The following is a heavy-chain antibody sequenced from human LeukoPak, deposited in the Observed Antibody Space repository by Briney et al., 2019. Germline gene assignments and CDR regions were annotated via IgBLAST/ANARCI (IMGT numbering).Heavy chain of an antibody. CDR2: IYPGDSDT. V-gene: IGHV5-51*01. D-gene: IGHD4-11*01. Sequence: GESLKISCKGSGYRFTNYWIGWVRQMPGKGLEWMGIIYPGDSDTRYNPSFQGQVTISADKSISTAYLQCSSLKASDTAMYYCAVTTIGSVDAFDIWGQGTMVTVSS. CDR1: GYRFTNYW. J-gene: IGHJ3*02. CDR3: AVTTIGSVDAFDI.